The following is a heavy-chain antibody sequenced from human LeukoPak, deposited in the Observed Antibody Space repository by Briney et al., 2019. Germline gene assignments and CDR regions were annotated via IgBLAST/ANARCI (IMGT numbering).Heavy chain of an antibody. CDR2: INPNSGGT. Sequence: ASVKVSCKASGYTFTGYYMHWVRQAPGQGLEWMGWINPNSGGTNYAQKFQGRVTMTRDTSISTAYMELSRLRSDDTAVYYCARDIVVRYFDWLSNDYWGQGTLVTVSS. V-gene: IGHV1-2*02. CDR3: ARDIVVRYFDWLSNDY. J-gene: IGHJ4*02. D-gene: IGHD3-9*01. CDR1: GYTFTGYY.